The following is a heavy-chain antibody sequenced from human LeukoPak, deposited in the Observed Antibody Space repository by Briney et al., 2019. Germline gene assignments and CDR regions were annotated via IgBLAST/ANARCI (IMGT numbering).Heavy chain of an antibody. J-gene: IGHJ6*03. CDR2: IIPIFGTA. V-gene: IGHV1-69*05. CDR1: GGTFSSYA. D-gene: IGHD4-23*01. CDR3: ARGGGNSRLGGYYYYYMDV. Sequence: TVKVSCKASGGTFSSYAISWVRQAPGQGLEWMGRIIPIFGTANYAQKFQGRVTITTDESTSTAYMELSSLRSEDTAVYYCARGGGNSRLGGYYYYYMDVWGKGTTVTVSS.